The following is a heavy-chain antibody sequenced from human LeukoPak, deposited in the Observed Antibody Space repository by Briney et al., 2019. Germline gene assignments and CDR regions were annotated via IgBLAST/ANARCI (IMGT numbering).Heavy chain of an antibody. CDR2: INSDGSST. J-gene: IGHJ4*02. CDR1: GFTFISYL. D-gene: IGHD5-18*01. CDR3: ARVGRDTQVDYFDY. Sequence: PGGSLRLSCAASGFTFISYLMHWVRQAPGKGLVWVSRINSDGSSTSYADSVKGRFTISIDNAKNTLYLQMNSLRAEDTAVYYCARVGRDTQVDYFDYGGQGTLVTVSS. V-gene: IGHV3-74*01.